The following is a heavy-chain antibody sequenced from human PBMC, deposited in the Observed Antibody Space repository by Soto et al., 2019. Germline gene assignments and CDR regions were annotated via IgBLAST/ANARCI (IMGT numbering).Heavy chain of an antibody. J-gene: IGHJ4*02. CDR3: APPAGGGGY. D-gene: IGHD3-10*01. CDR2: IYSGGYT. Sequence: EVQLVESGGGLIQPGGSLRLSCAVSGFTVSNNYMSWVRQAPGKGLGGVSVIYSGGYTAYGDSVKGRFTISRDNSKNTQSLQMSRRGAADTAVFYCAPPAGGGGYWGQGTLVTVSS. V-gene: IGHV3-53*01. CDR1: GFTVSNNY.